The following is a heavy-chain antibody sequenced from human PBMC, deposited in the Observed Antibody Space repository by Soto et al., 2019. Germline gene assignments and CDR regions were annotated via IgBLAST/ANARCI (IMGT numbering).Heavy chain of an antibody. V-gene: IGHV1-2*04. CDR1: GYTFTGYY. CDR3: ARDHSPSSFYYDSSGYFLDAFDI. J-gene: IGHJ3*02. Sequence: GASVKVSCKASGYTFTGYYMHWVRQAPGQGLEWMGWINPNSGGTNYAQKFQGWVTMTRDTSISTAYMELSRLRSDDTAVYYCARDHSPSSFYYDSSGYFLDAFDIWG. CDR2: INPNSGGT. D-gene: IGHD3-22*01.